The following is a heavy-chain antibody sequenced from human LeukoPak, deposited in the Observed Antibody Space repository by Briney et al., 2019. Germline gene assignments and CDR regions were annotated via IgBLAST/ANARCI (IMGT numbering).Heavy chain of an antibody. J-gene: IGHJ4*02. CDR1: GYTFSSYD. Sequence: ASVKVSCKASGYTFSSYDINWVRQATGQGLEWMGWMNPNSGHTDYAQKFQGRVTMTRNTSISTAYMEVSSLRSEDTAVYYCARKYCSSTSCHYFDYWGQGTLVTVSS. D-gene: IGHD2-2*01. CDR2: MNPNSGHT. CDR3: ARKYCSSTSCHYFDY. V-gene: IGHV1-8*01.